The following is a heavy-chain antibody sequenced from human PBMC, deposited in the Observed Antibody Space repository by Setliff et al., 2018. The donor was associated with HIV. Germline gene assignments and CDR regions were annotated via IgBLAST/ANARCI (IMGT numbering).Heavy chain of an antibody. J-gene: IGHJ4*02. Sequence: PGGSLRLSCAASGFTFDDYTMHWVRQPPGKGLEWVSVITWDGDSTYYADSVKGRFTISRDNSKNTLYLQMNSLGPEDTAVYYCARARTGVTMVRGAMSFWGQGTLVTVSS. CDR3: ARARTGVTMVRGAMSF. CDR1: GFTFDDYT. D-gene: IGHD3-10*01. V-gene: IGHV3-43*01. CDR2: ITWDGDST.